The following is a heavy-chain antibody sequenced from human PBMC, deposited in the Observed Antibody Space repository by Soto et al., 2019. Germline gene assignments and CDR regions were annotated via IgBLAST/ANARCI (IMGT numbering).Heavy chain of an antibody. CDR3: ARLRYCSSTSCSTAGGYYYGMDV. D-gene: IGHD2-2*02. CDR2: IYYSGST. V-gene: IGHV4-39*01. Sequence: SETLSLTCTVSGGSISSSSYYWGWIRQPPGKGLEWIGSIYYSGSTYYNPSLKSRVTISVDTSKNQFSLKLSSVTAADAAVYYCARLRYCSSTSCSTAGGYYYGMDVWGQGTMVTVSS. CDR1: GGSISSSSYY. J-gene: IGHJ6*02.